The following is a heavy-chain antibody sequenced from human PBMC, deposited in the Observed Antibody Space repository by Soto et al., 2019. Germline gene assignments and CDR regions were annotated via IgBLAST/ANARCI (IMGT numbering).Heavy chain of an antibody. CDR2: ISYDGSNK. D-gene: IGHD1-1*01. Sequence: QVQLVESGGGVVQPGRSLRLSCAASGFTFSSYAMHWVRQAPGKGLEWVAVISYDGSNKYYADSVKGRFTISRDNSKNTLYLQMNSLRAEDTAVYYCARDPRTHNWNDVESLASVLVWWGQGTLVTVSS. CDR1: GFTFSSYA. J-gene: IGHJ4*02. CDR3: ARDPRTHNWNDVESLASVLVW. V-gene: IGHV3-30-3*01.